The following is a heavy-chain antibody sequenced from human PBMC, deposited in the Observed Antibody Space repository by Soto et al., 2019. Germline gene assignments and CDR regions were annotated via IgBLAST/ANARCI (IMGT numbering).Heavy chain of an antibody. Sequence: ASVKVSCKASGYTFTSYYMHWVRQAPGQGLEWMGIINPSGGSTSYAQKFQGRVTMTRNTSISTAYMELSSLRSEDTAVYYCAAVQGGGATFHFWGPGTLVTVSS. V-gene: IGHV1-46*01. CDR1: GYTFTSYY. D-gene: IGHD1-26*01. J-gene: IGHJ4*02. CDR3: AAVQGGGATFHF. CDR2: INPSGGST.